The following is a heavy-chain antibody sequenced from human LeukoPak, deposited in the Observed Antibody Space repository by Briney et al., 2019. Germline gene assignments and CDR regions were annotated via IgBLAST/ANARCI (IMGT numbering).Heavy chain of an antibody. V-gene: IGHV5-51*01. J-gene: IGHJ6*02. D-gene: IGHD1-14*01. CDR2: IYPGDSDT. CDR3: ARAGNPYYYYGMDV. CDR1: GYSFTSHW. Sequence: GESLKISCKGSGYSFTSHWIAWVRQMPGKGLEWIGIIYPGDSDTRYSPSFQGQVTISVDKSFNTAYLQWSSLKASDTAMYYCARAGNPYYYYGMDVWGQGTTVTVSS.